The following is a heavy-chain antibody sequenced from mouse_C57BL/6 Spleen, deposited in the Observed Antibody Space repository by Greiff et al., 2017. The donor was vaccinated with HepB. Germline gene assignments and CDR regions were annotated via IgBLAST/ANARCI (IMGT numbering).Heavy chain of an antibody. D-gene: IGHD4-1*01. Sequence: EVQRVESGGGLVKPGGSLKLSCAASGFTFSSYTMSWVRQTPEKRLEWVATISGGGGNTYYPDSVKGRFTISRDNAKNTLYLQMSSLRSEDTALYYCARQTGTVWFAYWGQGTLVTVSA. CDR1: GFTFSSYT. CDR2: ISGGGGNT. CDR3: ARQTGTVWFAY. V-gene: IGHV5-9*01. J-gene: IGHJ3*01.